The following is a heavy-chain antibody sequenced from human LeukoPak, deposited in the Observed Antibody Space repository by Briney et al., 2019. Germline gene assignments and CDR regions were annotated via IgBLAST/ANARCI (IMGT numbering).Heavy chain of an antibody. J-gene: IGHJ4*02. V-gene: IGHV5-51*01. CDR2: IYPADSTA. D-gene: IGHD2-2*01. Sequence: GESLKISCKASGYSFTTYWIGWVRQMPGKGLEWMGIIYPADSTAHYSPSFQGQVTISVDKSINTAYLQWSRLKASDTAMYYCARANLYCSSTSCYPIYFDYWGQGTLVTVSS. CDR3: ARANLYCSSTSCYPIYFDY. CDR1: GYSFTTYW.